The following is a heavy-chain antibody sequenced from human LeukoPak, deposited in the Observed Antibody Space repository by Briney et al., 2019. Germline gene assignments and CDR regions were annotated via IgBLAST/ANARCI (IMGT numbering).Heavy chain of an antibody. CDR1: GGSISSYY. J-gene: IGHJ3*02. Sequence: SETLSLTCTVSGGSISSYYWSWIRQPPGKGLEWIGYIYYSGSTNYNPSLKSRVTISVDTSKNQFSLKLSSVTAADTAVYYCARDHDFWSGYFDAFDIWGQGTMVTVSS. D-gene: IGHD3-3*01. CDR2: IYYSGST. CDR3: ARDHDFWSGYFDAFDI. V-gene: IGHV4-59*01.